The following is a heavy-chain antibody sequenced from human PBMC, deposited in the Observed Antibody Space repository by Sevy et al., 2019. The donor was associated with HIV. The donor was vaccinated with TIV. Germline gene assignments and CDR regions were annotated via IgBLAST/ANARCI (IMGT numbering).Heavy chain of an antibody. D-gene: IGHD1-1*01. Sequence: SETLSLTCSVSGGSISSYIWTWVRQSPGKGLEWIGNIYFTGNTDYSPSLMSRVTLSLDTSKSQFSLTLKSVTAADTAIYFCARDSTTRPRVLDYWGQGTLVTVSS. J-gene: IGHJ4*02. CDR1: GGSISSYI. CDR2: IYFTGNT. V-gene: IGHV4-59*01. CDR3: ARDSTTRPRVLDY.